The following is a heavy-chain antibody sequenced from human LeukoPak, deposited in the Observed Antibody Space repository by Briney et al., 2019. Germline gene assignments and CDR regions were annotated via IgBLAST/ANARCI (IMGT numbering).Heavy chain of an antibody. V-gene: IGHV4-30-2*01. CDR1: GVSISSGGYS. D-gene: IGHD5-18*01. CDR2: IYHSGST. J-gene: IGHJ4*02. CDR3: ARGLRGYSYGSHYYFDY. Sequence: SQTLSLTCAVSGVSISSGGYSWSWIRQPPGKGLEWIGYIYHSGSTYYNPSLKSRVTISVDTSKNQFSLKLSSVTAADTAVYYCARGLRGYSYGSHYYFDYWGQGTLVTVSS.